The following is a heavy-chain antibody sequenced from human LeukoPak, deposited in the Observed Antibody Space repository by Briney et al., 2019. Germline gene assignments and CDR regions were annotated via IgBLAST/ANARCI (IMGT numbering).Heavy chain of an antibody. CDR2: INHSGST. J-gene: IGHJ6*03. CDR1: GGSFSGYY. D-gene: IGHD6-13*01. CDR3: RAAAGRYYMDV. V-gene: IGHV4-34*01. Sequence: KPSETLSLTCAVYGGSFSGYYWSWIRQPPGKGLEWIGEINHSGSTNYNPSLKSRVTISVDTSKNQFSLKLSSVTAADTAVYYCRAAAGRYYMDVWGKGTTVTVSS.